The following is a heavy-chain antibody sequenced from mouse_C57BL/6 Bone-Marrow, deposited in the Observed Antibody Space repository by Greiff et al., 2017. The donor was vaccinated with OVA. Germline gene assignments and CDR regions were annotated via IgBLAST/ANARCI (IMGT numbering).Heavy chain of an antibody. CDR3: ARQELLLRYFDV. D-gene: IGHD1-1*01. J-gene: IGHJ1*03. CDR1: GFTFSDYG. CDR2: ISSGSSTI. Sequence: DVHLVESGGGLVKPGGSLKLSCAASGFTFSDYGMHWVRQAPEKGLEWVAYISSGSSTIYYADTVKGRFTISRDNAKNTLFLQMTSLRSEDTAMYYCARQELLLRYFDVWGTGTTVTVSS. V-gene: IGHV5-17*01.